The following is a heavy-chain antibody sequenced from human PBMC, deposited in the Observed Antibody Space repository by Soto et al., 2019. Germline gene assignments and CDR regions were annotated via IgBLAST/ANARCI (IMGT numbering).Heavy chain of an antibody. Sequence: GASVKVSCTASGGTFSSYAISCVRQAPGQGLEWMGGIIPIFGTANYAQKFQGRVTITADESTSTAYMELSSLRSEDTAVYYCARADDYGDYLHLPSEFYYWGQGTLVTVSS. D-gene: IGHD4-17*01. J-gene: IGHJ4*02. CDR3: ARADDYGDYLHLPSEFYY. CDR2: IIPIFGTA. CDR1: GGTFSSYA. V-gene: IGHV1-69*13.